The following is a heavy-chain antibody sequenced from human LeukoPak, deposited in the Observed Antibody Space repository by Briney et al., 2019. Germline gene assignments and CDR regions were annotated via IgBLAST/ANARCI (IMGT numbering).Heavy chain of an antibody. V-gene: IGHV3-74*01. J-gene: IGHJ5*02. Sequence: PGGSLRLSCAASGSTFSSYWMHWVRQAPGKGLVWVSRINSDGSSTSYADSVKGRFTISRDNAKNTLYLQMNSLRAEDTAVYYCASLYSSGWPDNWFDPWGQGTLVTVSS. CDR1: GSTFSSYW. CDR3: ASLYSSGWPDNWFDP. D-gene: IGHD6-19*01. CDR2: INSDGSST.